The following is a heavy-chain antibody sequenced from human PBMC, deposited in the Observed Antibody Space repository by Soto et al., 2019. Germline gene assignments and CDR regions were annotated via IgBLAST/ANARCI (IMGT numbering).Heavy chain of an antibody. CDR3: ARDKITGLFDY. J-gene: IGHJ4*02. D-gene: IGHD2-8*02. Sequence: QVQLQQWGAGLLKPSETLSLTCAVYGGYFSGNYWTWIRQPPETGLEWIGEINHSGSTNYNPSLKSRVTISVDTSKNQFSLKLTSVTAADTAVYYCARDKITGLFDYWGQGTLVTVSS. V-gene: IGHV4-34*01. CDR2: INHSGST. CDR1: GGYFSGNY.